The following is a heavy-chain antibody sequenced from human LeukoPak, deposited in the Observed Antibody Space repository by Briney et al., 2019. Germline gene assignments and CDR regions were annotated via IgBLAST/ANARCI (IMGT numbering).Heavy chain of an antibody. D-gene: IGHD3-16*01. Sequence: PSETLSLTCTVSGYSISSGYYWSWIRQHPGKGLEWIGYIYYSGSTYYNPSLKSRVTISVDKSKNQFSLKLSSVTAADTAVYYCARALSLGQSDYWGQGTLVTVSS. CDR1: GYSISSGYY. J-gene: IGHJ4*02. CDR2: IYYSGST. V-gene: IGHV4-31*03. CDR3: ARALSLGQSDY.